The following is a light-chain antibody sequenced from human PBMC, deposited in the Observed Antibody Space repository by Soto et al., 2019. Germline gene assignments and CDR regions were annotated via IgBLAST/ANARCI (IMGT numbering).Light chain of an antibody. V-gene: IGKV1-39*01. CDR3: QQSYSTPYT. CDR2: AAS. J-gene: IGKJ2*01. CDR1: QDISNY. Sequence: DIQMTQSPSSLSASVGDRVTITCQASQDISNYLNWYQQKPGKAPKLLIYAASSLQSGVPSRFSGSGSGTDFTLTISSLHPEDFATYYCQQSYSTPYTFGQGTKLEIK.